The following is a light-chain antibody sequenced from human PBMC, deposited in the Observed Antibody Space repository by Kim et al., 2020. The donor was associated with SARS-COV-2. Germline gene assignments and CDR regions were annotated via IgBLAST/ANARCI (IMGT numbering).Light chain of an antibody. CDR1: SLRSYF. CDR3: HSRDRSGNQGV. V-gene: IGLV3-19*01. CDR2: GKN. J-gene: IGLJ3*02. Sequence: SSELTQAPAVSVALGQTVRITCQGDSLRSYFANWYQQKPIQAPILVIHGKNNRPSGIPDRFSGSRSGNTASFTIPGAQAEDESDYYCHSRDRSGNQGVFG.